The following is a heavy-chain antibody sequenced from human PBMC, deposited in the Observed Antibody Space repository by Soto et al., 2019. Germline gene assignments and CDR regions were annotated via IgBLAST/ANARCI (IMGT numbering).Heavy chain of an antibody. Sequence: GGSLRLSCVASGLNLSHPWMTWVRQAAGKGLEWVGRIKSKTDGGTADYAAPVKGRATISRDDSKNTVYLQMNSLKTEDTAVYYCTTGIYYDILTGYHNVAYWGQGALVTSPQ. CDR1: GLNLSHPW. D-gene: IGHD3-9*01. V-gene: IGHV3-15*01. CDR3: TTGIYYDILTGYHNVAY. CDR2: IKSKTDGGTA. J-gene: IGHJ4*02.